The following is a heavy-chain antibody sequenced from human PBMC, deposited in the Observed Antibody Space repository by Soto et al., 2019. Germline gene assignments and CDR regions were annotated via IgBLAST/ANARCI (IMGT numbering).Heavy chain of an antibody. J-gene: IGHJ5*02. V-gene: IGHV3-73*01. CDR1: GFTFSASA. CDR2: IRSKANSYAT. Sequence: GSLRLSCAASGFTFSASAMHWVRQASGTGLEWVGRIRSKANSYATTYAASVRGRFTISRDDSKNTAYLQMNSLKTEDTAVYYCTRHESYCGGDCHKFDWFAPWGHGTLVTVSS. D-gene: IGHD2-21*02. CDR3: TRHESYCGGDCHKFDWFAP.